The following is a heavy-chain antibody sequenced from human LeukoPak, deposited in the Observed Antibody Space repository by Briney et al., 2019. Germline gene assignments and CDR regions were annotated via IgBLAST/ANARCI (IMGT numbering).Heavy chain of an antibody. J-gene: IGHJ4*02. CDR3: ARDGMGAWYGLDY. CDR1: GFTFCSYN. CDR2: ISDSSRYI. Sequence: PGGSLRLSCAASGFTFCSYNMNWVRQAPGKGLEWVSAISDSSRYIYYAGPVKGRFTISRDNTKNSLYLQINSLRAEDTAVYYCARDGMGAWYGLDYWGQGTLVTVSS. D-gene: IGHD6-19*01. V-gene: IGHV3-21*01.